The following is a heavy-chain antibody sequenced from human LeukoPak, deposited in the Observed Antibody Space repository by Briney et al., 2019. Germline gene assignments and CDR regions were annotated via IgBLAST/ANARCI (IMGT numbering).Heavy chain of an antibody. Sequence: SETLSLTCAVYGGSFSGYYWSWIRQPPGKGLEWIGEINHSGSTYYNPSLKSRVTISVDTSKNQFSLKLGSVTAADTAVYYCAREGGDIVATIFPYWGQGTLVTVSS. D-gene: IGHD5-12*01. CDR1: GGSFSGYY. J-gene: IGHJ4*02. CDR2: INHSGST. V-gene: IGHV4-34*01. CDR3: AREGGDIVATIFPY.